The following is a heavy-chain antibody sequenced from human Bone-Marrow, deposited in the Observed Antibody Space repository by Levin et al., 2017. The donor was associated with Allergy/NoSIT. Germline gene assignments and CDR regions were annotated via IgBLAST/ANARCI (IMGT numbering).Heavy chain of an antibody. J-gene: IGHJ4*02. D-gene: IGHD5-24*01. CDR2: IYPGDSDT. CDR1: GYSFTSYW. CDR3: ARQGRDGYKSARDRFDY. V-gene: IGHV5-51*01. Sequence: GESLKISCKGSGYSFTSYWIGWVRQMPGKGLEWMGIIYPGDSDTRYSPSFQGQVTISADKSISTAYLQWSSLKASDTAMYYCARQGRDGYKSARDRFDYWGQGTLVTVSS.